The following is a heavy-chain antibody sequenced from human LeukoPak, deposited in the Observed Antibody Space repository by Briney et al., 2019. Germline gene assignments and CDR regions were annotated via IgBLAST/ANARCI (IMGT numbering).Heavy chain of an antibody. D-gene: IGHD2-15*01. J-gene: IGHJ4*02. Sequence: GGSLRLSCAASGFSVSRNYMNWVRQAPGKGLEWVSVMYIGGSTYYADSVRGRFTTSRDNSKNTLHLQMDSLRAEDTAVYYCAGGLLGCGGSSCYPTDYWGQGTLVTVSS. CDR3: AGGLLGCGGSSCYPTDY. V-gene: IGHV3-66*01. CDR2: MYIGGST. CDR1: GFSVSRNY.